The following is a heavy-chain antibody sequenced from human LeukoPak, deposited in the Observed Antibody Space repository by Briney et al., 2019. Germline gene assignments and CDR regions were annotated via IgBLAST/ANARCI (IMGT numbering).Heavy chain of an antibody. CDR1: GYSFTSYW. Sequence: GESLQISCQGSGYSFTSYWIGWVRQLPGKGLEWMGIIYPGDSDTRYSPSFQGQVTISADKSISTAYLQWSSLKASDTAMYYCARRYSSSWVYYFDYWGQGTLVTVSS. J-gene: IGHJ4*02. D-gene: IGHD6-13*01. V-gene: IGHV5-51*01. CDR3: ARRYSSSWVYYFDY. CDR2: IYPGDSDT.